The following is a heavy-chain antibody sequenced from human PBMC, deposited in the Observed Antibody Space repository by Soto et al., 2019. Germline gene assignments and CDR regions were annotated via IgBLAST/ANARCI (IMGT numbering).Heavy chain of an antibody. CDR3: ARVTVSDDSSGWYDAFDI. CDR1: GYTFTSYD. CDR2: MNPNSGNT. V-gene: IGHV1-8*01. Sequence: QVQLVQSGAEVKKPGASVKVSCKASGYTFTSYDINWVRQATGQGLEWMGWMNPNSGNTGYAQKFQGRVTMTRNTCKSTAYMELSSLRSEDTAVYYCARVTVSDDSSGWYDAFDIWGQGTMVTVSS. J-gene: IGHJ3*02. D-gene: IGHD6-19*01.